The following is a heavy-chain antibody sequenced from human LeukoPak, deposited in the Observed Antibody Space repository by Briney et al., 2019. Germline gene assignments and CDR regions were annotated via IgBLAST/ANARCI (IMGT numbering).Heavy chain of an antibody. V-gene: IGHV3-43*01. D-gene: IGHD3-22*01. CDR2: ISWDGGST. CDR1: GFTFDDYT. J-gene: IGHJ4*02. Sequence: GESLRLSCAASGFTFDDYTMHWVRQAPGKGLEWVSLISWDGGSTYYADSVKGRFTISRDNSKNSLYLQMNSLRTEDTALYYCAKGSGNYYDSSGYYSGPFDYWGQGTLVTVSS. CDR3: AKGSGNYYDSSGYYSGPFDY.